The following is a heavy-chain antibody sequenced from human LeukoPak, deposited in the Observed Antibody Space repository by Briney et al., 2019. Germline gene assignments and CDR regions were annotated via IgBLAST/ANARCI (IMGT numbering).Heavy chain of an antibody. Sequence: GGSLRPSCAASGFTFSSYSMNWVRQAPGKGLEWVSLISGTGGSTYYADSVKGRFTISRDNSKNTLYLQMNSLRAEDTAVYYCAKDYEPLVGVHRWGDWFDPWGQGTLVTVSS. CDR2: ISGTGGST. V-gene: IGHV3-23*01. CDR1: GFTFSSYS. D-gene: IGHD1-26*01. J-gene: IGHJ5*02. CDR3: AKDYEPLVGVHRWGDWFDP.